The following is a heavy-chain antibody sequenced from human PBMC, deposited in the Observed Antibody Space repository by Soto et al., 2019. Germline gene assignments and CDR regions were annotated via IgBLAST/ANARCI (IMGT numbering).Heavy chain of an antibody. CDR3: ASALYCSGGSCSFDP. D-gene: IGHD2-15*01. CDR1: GGSISSTSYY. J-gene: IGHJ5*02. V-gene: IGHV4-61*01. CDR2: IYYTGST. Sequence: SETLSLTCTVSGGSISSTSYYWSWIRQPPGKGLEWIGFIYYTGSTSYNPSLKSRVTISMDTSKNQFSLKLTSVTAADTAVYYCASALYCSGGSCSFDPWGQGTLVTVSS.